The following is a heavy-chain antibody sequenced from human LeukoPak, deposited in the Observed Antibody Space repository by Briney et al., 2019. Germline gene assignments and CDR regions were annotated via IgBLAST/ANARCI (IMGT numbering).Heavy chain of an antibody. Sequence: PGGSLRLSCAASGFTFSSYSMNWVRQAPGKGLEWVSSISSSSSYIYYADSVKGRFTISRDNAKNSLYLQMNSLRAEDTAVYYCAKSRVGYYSPKDYWGQGTLVTVSS. D-gene: IGHD5-12*01. CDR3: AKSRVGYYSPKDY. CDR2: ISSSSSYI. J-gene: IGHJ4*02. CDR1: GFTFSSYS. V-gene: IGHV3-21*04.